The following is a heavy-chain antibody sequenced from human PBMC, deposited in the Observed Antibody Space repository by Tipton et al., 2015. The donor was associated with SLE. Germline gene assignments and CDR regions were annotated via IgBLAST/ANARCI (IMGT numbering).Heavy chain of an antibody. Sequence: QLVQSGAEVKKPGASVKVSCQTSGYTFTYYAIHWVRQAPGQRLEWMGWISADNGNTNYAQNLQGRVTMTSDTSTSTAGMDRRRLRFDGTALYCCSWGGSLRGVDYWGQGTLVTVSS. CDR1: GYTFTYYA. D-gene: IGHD3-16*01. CDR2: ISADNGNT. CDR3: SWGGSLRGVDY. V-gene: IGHV1-18*01. J-gene: IGHJ4*02.